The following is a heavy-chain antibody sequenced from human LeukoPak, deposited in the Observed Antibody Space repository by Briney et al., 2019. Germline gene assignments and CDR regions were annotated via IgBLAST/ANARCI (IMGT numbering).Heavy chain of an antibody. D-gene: IGHD2-2*01. Sequence: SETLSLTCTVSGYSIGSGYYWSWIRQPPGKGLEWIGYIYYSGSTNYNPSLKSRVTISVDTSKNQFSLKLSSVTAADTAVYYCARGGGYCSSTSCYRTDDAFDIWGQGTMVTVSS. CDR1: GYSIGSGYY. CDR3: ARGGGYCSSTSCYRTDDAFDI. CDR2: IYYSGST. J-gene: IGHJ3*02. V-gene: IGHV4-61*01.